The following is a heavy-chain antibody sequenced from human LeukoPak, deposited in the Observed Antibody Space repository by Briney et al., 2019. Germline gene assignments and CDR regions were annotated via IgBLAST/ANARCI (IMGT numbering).Heavy chain of an antibody. Sequence: QPGGSLRLSCAASGITVSGNYMAWVRQAPGKGLEWASVIYSGGNTYHADSVKGRFSISRDNSKNTVYLQMNGLRVEDTAVYYCARLVTGTTVIDSGWFDPWGRGTLVTVSS. CDR1: GITVSGNY. V-gene: IGHV3-66*04. D-gene: IGHD4-17*01. J-gene: IGHJ5*02. CDR2: IYSGGNT. CDR3: ARLVTGTTVIDSGWFDP.